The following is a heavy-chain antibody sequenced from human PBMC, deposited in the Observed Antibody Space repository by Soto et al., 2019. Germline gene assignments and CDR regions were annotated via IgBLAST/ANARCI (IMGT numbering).Heavy chain of an antibody. Sequence: QVQLVESGGGVVQPGRSLRLSCAASGFTFSSYGMHWVRQAPGKGLEGVAGISYDGRNKYYAASVKGRFSISRENSKNTLSLQMNTLTADDTALYYCAKRMGNYHSSGYYGVLTYYYYYYGMDLWGQGTTVTVSS. CDR1: GFTFSSYG. J-gene: IGHJ6*02. CDR3: AKRMGNYHSSGYYGVLTYYYYYYGMDL. CDR2: ISYDGRNK. V-gene: IGHV3-30*18. D-gene: IGHD3-22*01.